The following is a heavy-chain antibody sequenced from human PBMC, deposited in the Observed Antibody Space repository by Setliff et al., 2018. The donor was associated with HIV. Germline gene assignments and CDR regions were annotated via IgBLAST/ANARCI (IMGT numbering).Heavy chain of an antibody. CDR3: ARRTSFVGGAVAGNFDN. CDR1: GGFVSRSSYY. J-gene: IGHJ4*02. D-gene: IGHD6-19*01. Sequence: SETLSLTCTVSGGFVSRSSYYWGWIRQPRGKRLEWIGTIYYNGDTQYNPSFKSRVIMSVDTSKNHFSLRLKSVTAADTAVFYCARRTSFVGGAVAGNFDNWGQGTPVTVSS. V-gene: IGHV4-39*02. CDR2: IYYNGDT.